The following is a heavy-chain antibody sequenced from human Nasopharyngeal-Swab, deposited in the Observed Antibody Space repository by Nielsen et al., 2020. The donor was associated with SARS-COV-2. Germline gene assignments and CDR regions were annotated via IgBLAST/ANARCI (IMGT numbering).Heavy chain of an antibody. Sequence: ASVKVSCKASGYTFTSYGISWVRQAPGQGLERMGWISAYNGNTNYAQKLQGRVTMTTDTSTSTAYMELRSLRSDDTAVYYCARLYCGGDCSYYYYYGTDVWGQGTTVTVSS. J-gene: IGHJ6*02. D-gene: IGHD2-21*02. CDR3: ARLYCGGDCSYYYYYGTDV. V-gene: IGHV1-18*01. CDR2: ISAYNGNT. CDR1: GYTFTSYG.